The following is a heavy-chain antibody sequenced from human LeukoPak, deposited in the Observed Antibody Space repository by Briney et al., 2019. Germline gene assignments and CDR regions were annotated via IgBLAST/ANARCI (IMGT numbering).Heavy chain of an antibody. J-gene: IGHJ3*02. V-gene: IGHV4-34*01. Sequence: SETLSLTCAVYGGSFSGYYWSWIRQPPGKGLEWIGEINHSGSTNCHLSLKSRVIISIDTSKNQFSLKLSSVTAADTAVYYCARDLVTVTKGFDIWGQGTMVSVSS. CDR2: INHSGST. CDR3: ARDLVTVTKGFDI. D-gene: IGHD4-17*01. CDR1: GGSFSGYY.